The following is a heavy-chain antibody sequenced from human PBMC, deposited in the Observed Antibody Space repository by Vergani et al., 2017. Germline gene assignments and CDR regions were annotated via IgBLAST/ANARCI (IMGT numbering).Heavy chain of an antibody. V-gene: IGHV3-74*03. CDR2: ISPDGRTT. CDR1: GFSFRTFS. J-gene: IGHJ4*02. CDR3: AKGTDTTKPVPAALDY. Sequence: DVDLVESGGGFVQPGGSRRLSCAASGFSFRTFSMFWVRQPPGKGLAWVSKISPDGRTTEYADSVRGRFTISRDNANSMLYLQMNSLRDDDTAVYYCAKGTDTTKPVPAALDYWGQGTLVTVSS. D-gene: IGHD2-2*01.